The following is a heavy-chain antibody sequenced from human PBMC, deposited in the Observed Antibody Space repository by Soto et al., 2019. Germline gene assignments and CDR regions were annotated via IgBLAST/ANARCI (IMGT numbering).Heavy chain of an antibody. CDR2: FYYSGIT. D-gene: IGHD1-26*01. J-gene: IGHJ4*02. V-gene: IGHV4-61*08. CDR1: GVSVNSGDYY. Sequence: SVTLSLTCPVSGVSVNSGDYYWSWIRQPPGKGLEWIGYFYYSGITNYNPSLKSRVTISADTSKNQFSLKLRSVTAADAAVYDGARVTVAVQATTHYFDYWGQGTPVTVSA. CDR3: ARVTVAVQATTHYFDY.